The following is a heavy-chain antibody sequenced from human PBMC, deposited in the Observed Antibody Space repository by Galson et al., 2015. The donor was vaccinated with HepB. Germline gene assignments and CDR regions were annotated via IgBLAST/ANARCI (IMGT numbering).Heavy chain of an antibody. CDR1: GYTFTSYG. CDR2: ISAYNGNT. Sequence: SVKVSCKASGYTFTSYGISWVRQAPGQGLEWMGWISAYNGNTNYAQKLQGRVTMTTGTSTSTAYMELRSLKSDDTAVYYCARSGDYDILTGYWVSNYYYYGMDVWGQGTTVTVSS. J-gene: IGHJ6*02. D-gene: IGHD3-9*01. V-gene: IGHV1-18*04. CDR3: ARSGDYDILTGYWVSNYYYYGMDV.